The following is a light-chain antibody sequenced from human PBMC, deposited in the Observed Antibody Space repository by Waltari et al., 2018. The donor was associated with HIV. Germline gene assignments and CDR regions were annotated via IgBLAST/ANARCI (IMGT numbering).Light chain of an antibody. V-gene: IGLV3-21*04. CDR3: QVWDSSSDHVV. CDR2: YDS. Sequence: SYVLTQPPSVPVAPDKTATNTCGGNKHGSKSVHWYQQKPGQAPVLVIYYDSDRPSGIPERFSGSNSGNTSTLTISRVEAGDEADYYCQVWDSSSDHVVFGGGTKLTVL. CDR1: KHGSKS. J-gene: IGLJ2*01.